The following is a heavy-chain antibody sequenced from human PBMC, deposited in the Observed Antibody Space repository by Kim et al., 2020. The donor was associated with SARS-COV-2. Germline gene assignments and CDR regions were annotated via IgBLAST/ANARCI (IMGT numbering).Heavy chain of an antibody. D-gene: IGHD2-15*01. Sequence: GGSLRLSCTTSGFTFSDYSMHWVRQAPGKGLDWVSSISSASISIFYADSVKGRFTISRDNAKNSLYLQMNSLRAEDTAIYYCARGCYGGSCNGADPKFDDRGQGILVTVSS. CDR1: GFTFSDYS. CDR3: ARGCYGGSCNGADPKFDD. V-gene: IGHV3-21*04. CDR2: ISSASISI. J-gene: IGHJ4*02.